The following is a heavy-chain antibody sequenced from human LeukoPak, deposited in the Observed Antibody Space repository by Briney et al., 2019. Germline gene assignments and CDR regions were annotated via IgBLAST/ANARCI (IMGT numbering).Heavy chain of an antibody. CDR1: GFTFSSYA. D-gene: IGHD6-19*01. V-gene: IGHV3-23*01. CDR3: AKDTSSGWPNWFDP. Sequence: PGRSLRLSCAASGFTFSSYAMNWVRQAPGKGLEWDSGISGSSGSKYYADSVKGRFTISRDNSKNTVYLQMNSLRAEDTAVYYCAKDTSSGWPNWFDPWGQGTLVTVSS. CDR2: ISGSSGSK. J-gene: IGHJ5*02.